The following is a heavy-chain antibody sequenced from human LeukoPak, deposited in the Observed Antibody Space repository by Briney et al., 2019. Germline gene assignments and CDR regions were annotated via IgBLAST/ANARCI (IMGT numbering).Heavy chain of an antibody. Sequence: LTGGSLRLSCAASGFTFSSYAMSWVRQAPGKGLEWVSAISGGGSSTYYADSVKGRFTISRDNSKNTLYLQMNSLRAEDTAVYYCASRYYDFWSGYYYYYGMDVWGQGTTVTVSS. D-gene: IGHD3-3*01. CDR2: ISGGGSST. J-gene: IGHJ6*02. CDR3: ASRYYDFWSGYYYYYGMDV. CDR1: GFTFSSYA. V-gene: IGHV3-23*01.